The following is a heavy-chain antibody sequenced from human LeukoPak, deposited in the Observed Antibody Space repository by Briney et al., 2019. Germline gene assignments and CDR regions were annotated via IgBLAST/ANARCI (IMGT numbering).Heavy chain of an antibody. CDR2: ISSSSSYI. D-gene: IGHD3-3*01. J-gene: IGHJ4*02. Sequence: GGSLRLSCAASGFTFSSYSMNWVRQAPGKGLEWVSSISSSSSYIYYADSVKGRFTISRDNAKNSLYLQMNSLRAEDTAVYYCARIDFWSGYYTGIDYWGQGTLVTVSS. CDR1: GFTFSSYS. V-gene: IGHV3-21*01. CDR3: ARIDFWSGYYTGIDY.